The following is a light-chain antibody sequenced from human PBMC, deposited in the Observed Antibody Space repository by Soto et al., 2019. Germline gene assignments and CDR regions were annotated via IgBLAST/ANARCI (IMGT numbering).Light chain of an antibody. CDR1: QSVRTSY. J-gene: IGKJ2*01. V-gene: IGKV3-20*01. Sequence: EIVLTQSPGTLSLYPGDRATLSCRASQSVRTSYLAWYQQKPGQAPRLLIYGASSRATGIADRFSGSGSGTDFTLTISRREPEDFAVYYCQQYGSSPRFTFGRGTKLEIK. CDR3: QQYGSSPRFT. CDR2: GAS.